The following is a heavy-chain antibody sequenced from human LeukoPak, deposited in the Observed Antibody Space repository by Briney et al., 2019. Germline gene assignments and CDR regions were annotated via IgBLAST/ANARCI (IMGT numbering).Heavy chain of an antibody. CDR2: ISWNSGSI. CDR3: AADEGSSGYYFDY. Sequence: GGSLRLSCAASGFTFDDYAMHWVRQAPGKGLEWVSGISWNSGSIGYADSVKGRFTISRDNAKNSLYLQMNSLRAEDTALYYCAADEGSSGYYFDYWGQGTLVTVSS. CDR1: GFTFDDYA. V-gene: IGHV3-9*01. D-gene: IGHD3-22*01. J-gene: IGHJ4*02.